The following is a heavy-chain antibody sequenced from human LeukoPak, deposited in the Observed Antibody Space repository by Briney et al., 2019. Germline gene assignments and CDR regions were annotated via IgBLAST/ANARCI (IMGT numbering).Heavy chain of an antibody. CDR1: GFTFSSYA. D-gene: IGHD6-19*01. Sequence: PGGSLRLSCAASGFTFSSYAMNWVRQAPGKGLEWVSGISDRGGSTYYADSVKGRFTISRDNSKNTLYLQMNSLRAEDTAVYYCAKHPGYSSGWFYFDYWGQGTLVTVSS. CDR2: ISDRGGST. V-gene: IGHV3-23*01. J-gene: IGHJ4*02. CDR3: AKHPGYSSGWFYFDY.